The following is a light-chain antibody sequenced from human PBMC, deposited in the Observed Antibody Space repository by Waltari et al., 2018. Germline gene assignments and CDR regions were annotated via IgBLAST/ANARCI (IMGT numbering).Light chain of an antibody. V-gene: IGLV1-47*01. Sequence: QSMLTQPPSASGTPGQRVTISCSGSYSNIGNDNVYWYQQVPGTAPKLLIYNNNLRPPGVPDRFSGSKSGTSASLAISGLRSEDEADYYCVGWDASLSGYVFRRGTKVTVL. CDR3: VGWDASLSGYV. CDR2: NNN. CDR1: YSNIGNDN. J-gene: IGLJ1*01.